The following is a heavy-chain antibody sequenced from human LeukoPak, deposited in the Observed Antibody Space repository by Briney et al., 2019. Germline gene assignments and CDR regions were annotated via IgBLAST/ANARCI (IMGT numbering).Heavy chain of an antibody. CDR1: GGSISTYY. J-gene: IGHJ4*02. Sequence: SETLSLTCTVSGGSISTYYWSWIRQPPGTGLEWLGYIYYSGSTNYNPSLKSRVTISVDTSKNQFSLKLSSVTAADTAVYYCARRFIAAAGHFDYWGQGTLVTVSS. CDR3: ARRFIAAAGHFDY. V-gene: IGHV4-59*01. D-gene: IGHD6-13*01. CDR2: IYYSGST.